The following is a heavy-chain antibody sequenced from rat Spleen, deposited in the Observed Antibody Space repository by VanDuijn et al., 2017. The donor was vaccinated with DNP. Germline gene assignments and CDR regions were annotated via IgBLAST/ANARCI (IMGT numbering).Heavy chain of an antibody. D-gene: IGHD1-2*01. V-gene: IGHV5-58*01. CDR3: TRDNYSSYMPYYYAMDA. J-gene: IGHJ4*01. Sequence: EVQLVETGGGLVQPGRSLKLSCVASGFSFSNFWMYWIRQAPGKGLEWVASINADGGITYYPDSVEGRFTISRDNAEDTVYLQMNSLRSEDTATYYCTRDNYSSYMPYYYAMDAWGQGTSVTVSS. CDR1: GFSFSNFW. CDR2: INADGGIT.